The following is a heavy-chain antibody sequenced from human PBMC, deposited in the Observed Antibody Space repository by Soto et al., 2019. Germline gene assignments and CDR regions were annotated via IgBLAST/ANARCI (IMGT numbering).Heavy chain of an antibody. Sequence: SETLSLTCTVSGGSISSYYWSWIRQPPGKGLEWIGYIYYSGRTNYNPSLKSRVTISVDTSKNQFSLKLSSVTAADTAVYYCARASDYWGQGTLVTVSS. V-gene: IGHV4-59*01. CDR2: IYYSGRT. CDR3: ARASDY. CDR1: GGSISSYY. J-gene: IGHJ4*02.